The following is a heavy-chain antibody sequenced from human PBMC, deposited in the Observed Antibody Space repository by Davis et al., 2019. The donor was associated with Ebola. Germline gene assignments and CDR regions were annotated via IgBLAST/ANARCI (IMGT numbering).Heavy chain of an antibody. J-gene: IGHJ6*02. V-gene: IGHV3-7*01. D-gene: IGHD2-2*01. CDR1: GFTFSTYW. CDR2: IKQDGSEK. CDR3: ARDGAYCSSTSCYGGYYYYYGMDV. Sequence: GESLKISCAASGFTFSTYWMSWVRQAPGKGLQWVANIKQDGSEKYYVDSVKGRLTISRDNSKNTLYLQMNSLRAEDTAVYYCARDGAYCSSTSCYGGYYYYYGMDVWGQGTTVTVSS.